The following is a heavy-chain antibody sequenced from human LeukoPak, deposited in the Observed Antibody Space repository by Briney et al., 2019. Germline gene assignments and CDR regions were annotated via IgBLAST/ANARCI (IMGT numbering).Heavy chain of an antibody. CDR3: ARKIDAFDI. V-gene: IGHV3-48*03. Sequence: PGGSLRLSCAASGFTVSSNYMNWVRQAPGKGLEWVSYISSSGSTIYYADSVKGRFTISRDNAKNSLYLQMNSLRAEDTAVYYCARKIDAFDIWGQGTMVTVSS. J-gene: IGHJ3*02. CDR1: GFTVSSNY. CDR2: ISSSGSTI.